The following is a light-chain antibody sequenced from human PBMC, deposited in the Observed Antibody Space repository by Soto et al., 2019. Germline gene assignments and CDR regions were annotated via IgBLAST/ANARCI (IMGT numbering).Light chain of an antibody. V-gene: IGKV1-9*01. Sequence: DIRLTQAPSFLSGSVGDRVTITCRASQDINSYLAWYQQKPGKAPKLQIYAASTLVSAVPSRFSGGGSGTEFTLTISSLQPEDVATYYCQQLHIYPRTFGQGTKVEF. CDR1: QDINSY. J-gene: IGKJ1*01. CDR2: AAS. CDR3: QQLHIYPRT.